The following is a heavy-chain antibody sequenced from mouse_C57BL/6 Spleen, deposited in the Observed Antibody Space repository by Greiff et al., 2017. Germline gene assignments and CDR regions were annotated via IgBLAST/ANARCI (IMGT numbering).Heavy chain of an antibody. CDR3: TNYYDYDDYYAMDY. J-gene: IGHJ4*01. Sequence: VKLQQSGAELVRPGASVTLSCKASGYTFTDYEMQWVKQTPVHGLEWIGAIDPETGGTAYNQKFKGKAILTADKSSSTAYMELRSLTSEDSAVYYCTNYYDYDDYYAMDYWGQGTSVTVSS. CDR2: IDPETGGT. D-gene: IGHD2-4*01. CDR1: GYTFTDYE. V-gene: IGHV1-15*01.